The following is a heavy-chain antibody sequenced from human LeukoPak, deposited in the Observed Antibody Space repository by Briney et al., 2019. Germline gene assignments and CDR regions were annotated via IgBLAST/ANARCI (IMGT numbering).Heavy chain of an antibody. V-gene: IGHV4-34*01. D-gene: IGHD6-13*01. J-gene: IGHJ3*02. CDR3: PYSSSWYQAFEI. Sequence: SETLSLTCAVYGGSFIGFHWNWIRQPPGKGLEWIGDINHSGSTNYNPSLTSRVTISVDPSKNQFSLNLSSVTAADTAVYYCPYSSSWYQAFEIWGQGTMVTVSS. CDR2: INHSGST. CDR1: GGSFIGFH.